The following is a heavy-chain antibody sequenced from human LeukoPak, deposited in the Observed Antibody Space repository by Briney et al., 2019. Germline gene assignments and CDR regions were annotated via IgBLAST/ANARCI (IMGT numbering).Heavy chain of an antibody. D-gene: IGHD6-19*01. CDR1: GLTFSSYG. J-gene: IGHJ4*02. Sequence: TGGSLRLSCAASGLTFSSYGMHWVRQAPGKGLEWVAFIRYDGRNKYYADSVKGRFTISRDNSKNTLYLQMNSLRAEDTAVYYCAKVKGFSSGWLFYFDYWGQGTLVTVSS. V-gene: IGHV3-30*02. CDR3: AKVKGFSSGWLFYFDY. CDR2: IRYDGRNK.